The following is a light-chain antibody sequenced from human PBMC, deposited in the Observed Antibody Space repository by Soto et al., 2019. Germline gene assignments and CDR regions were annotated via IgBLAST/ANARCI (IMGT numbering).Light chain of an antibody. CDR2: AAS. J-gene: IGKJ5*01. CDR3: QQLNSYPIT. Sequence: DIQLTQSPSFLSASVGDRVTITCRASQGISSYLAWYQQKPGKAPKLLIYAASTLQSGVPSRFSDSGSGTEFTLTISSLQPEDFATYYCQQLNSYPITFVQGTRLESK. V-gene: IGKV1-9*01. CDR1: QGISSY.